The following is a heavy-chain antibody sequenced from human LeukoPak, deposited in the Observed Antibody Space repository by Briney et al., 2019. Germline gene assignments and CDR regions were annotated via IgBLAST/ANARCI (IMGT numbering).Heavy chain of an antibody. J-gene: IGHJ4*02. CDR1: GGSISSYY. V-gene: IGHV4-59*12. CDR2: THYSGST. Sequence: SETLSLTCTVSGGSISSYYWSWLRQPPGKGLEYIGYTHYSGSTNYNPSLKSRVTISLDTSGNQFSLKLSSVTAADTAVYYCARDRPGYSSSFDYWGQGTLVTVSS. D-gene: IGHD6-13*01. CDR3: ARDRPGYSSSFDY.